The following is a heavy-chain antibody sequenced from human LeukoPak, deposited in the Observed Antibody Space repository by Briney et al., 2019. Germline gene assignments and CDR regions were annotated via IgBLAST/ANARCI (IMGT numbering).Heavy chain of an antibody. V-gene: IGHV3-23*01. Sequence: GASLRLSCAASGFTFSSYAMSWVRQAPGKGLEWVSAISGSGGSTYYADSVKGRFTISRDNSKNTLYLQMNSLRAEDTAVYYCARAFMVRGVIPQVGYWGQGTLVTVSS. CDR2: ISGSGGST. J-gene: IGHJ4*02. CDR1: GFTFSSYA. D-gene: IGHD3-10*01. CDR3: ARAFMVRGVIPQVGY.